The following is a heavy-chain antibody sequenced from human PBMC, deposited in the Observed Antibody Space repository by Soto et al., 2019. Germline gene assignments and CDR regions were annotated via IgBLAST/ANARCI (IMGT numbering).Heavy chain of an antibody. D-gene: IGHD3-10*01. V-gene: IGHV4-39*01. CDR1: GGSISSSSYY. CDR2: IYYSGST. CDR3: ARRDYYGSGSYYTGWFDP. Sequence: SVTLSLTCTVSGGSISSSSYYWGWIRQPPRKGLEWIGSIYYSGSTYYNPSLKSRVTISVDTSKNQFSLKLSSVTAADTAVYYCARRDYYGSGSYYTGWFDPWGQGTLVTVS. J-gene: IGHJ5*02.